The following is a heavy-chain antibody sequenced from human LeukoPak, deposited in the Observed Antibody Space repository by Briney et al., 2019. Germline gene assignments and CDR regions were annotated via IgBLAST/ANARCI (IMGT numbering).Heavy chain of an antibody. CDR1: GYTFTSYG. V-gene: IGHV1-18*01. J-gene: IGHJ3*02. D-gene: IGHD3-22*01. Sequence: PRASVKVSCKASGYTFTSYGISWVRQAPGQGLEWMGWISAYNGNTNYAQKLQGRVTMTTDTSTSTACMELRSLRSDDTAVYYCATYSSGLDAFDIWGQGTMVTVSS. CDR3: ATYSSGLDAFDI. CDR2: ISAYNGNT.